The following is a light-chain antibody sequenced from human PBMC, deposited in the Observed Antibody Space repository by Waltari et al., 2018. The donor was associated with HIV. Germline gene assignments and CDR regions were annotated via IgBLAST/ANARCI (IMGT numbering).Light chain of an antibody. V-gene: IGLV2-11*02. CDR1: SSDVGGYKF. CDR3: CSYAGSYDFDVV. J-gene: IGLJ2*01. Sequence: QSALTQPRSVSGSLGQSVTIPCTVISSDVGGYKFVPWYQQLPGKAPKLLIFDFPKRPSGVPDRFAGSKSGDTASLTISGLQSEDEADYYCCSYAGSYDFDVVFGGGTNLTVL. CDR2: DFP.